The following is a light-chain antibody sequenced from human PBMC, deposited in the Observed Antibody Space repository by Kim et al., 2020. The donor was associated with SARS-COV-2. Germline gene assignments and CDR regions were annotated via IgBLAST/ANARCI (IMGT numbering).Light chain of an antibody. J-gene: IGLJ2*01. CDR2: GKN. Sequence: SSELTQDPAVSVALGQTVRITCQGDSLRSYYAIWYQQKPGQAPILVIYGKNNRPSGIPDRFSGSSSGNTASLTITGTQAGDEADYFCNSRDSNANVVFGG. V-gene: IGLV3-19*01. CDR1: SLRSYY. CDR3: NSRDSNANVV.